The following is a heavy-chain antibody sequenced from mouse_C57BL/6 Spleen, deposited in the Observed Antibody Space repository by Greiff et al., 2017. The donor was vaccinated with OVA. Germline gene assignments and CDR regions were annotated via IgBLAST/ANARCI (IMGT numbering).Heavy chain of an antibody. D-gene: IGHD4-1*01. CDR3: ARKANWDDYFDY. V-gene: IGHV1-55*01. CDR1: GYTFTSYW. J-gene: IGHJ2*01. CDR2: IYPGSGST. Sequence: QVQLQQPGAELVKPGASVKMSCKASGYTFTSYWITWVKQRPGQGLEWIGDIYPGSGSTNYNEKFKSKATLTVDTSSSTAYMQLSSLTSEDSAVYYCARKANWDDYFDYWGQGTTLTVSS.